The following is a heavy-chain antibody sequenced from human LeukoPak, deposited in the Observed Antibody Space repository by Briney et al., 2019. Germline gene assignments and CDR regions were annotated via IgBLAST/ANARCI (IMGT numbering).Heavy chain of an antibody. CDR1: GCTFSSYW. D-gene: IGHD4-11*01. CDR2: IKQEGSEK. J-gene: IGHJ4*02. V-gene: IGHV3-7*01. CDR3: ARDGDYSSLFGY. Sequence: GGSLRLSCAASGCTFSSYWMSWFRQAPGKGLEWVANIKQEGSEKYYVDSVKGRFTISRDNAKNSLYLQMTTLTAEDTAVYYCARDGDYSSLFGYWGQGTLVTVSS.